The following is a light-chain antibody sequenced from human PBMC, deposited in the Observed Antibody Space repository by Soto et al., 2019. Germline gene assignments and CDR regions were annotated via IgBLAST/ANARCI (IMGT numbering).Light chain of an antibody. J-gene: IGLJ2*01. Sequence: QSALTQPASVSGSPGQSITISYTGTNNDVGGFNFVSWYQQHPGKDPKLLIYDVDDRPSGVSNRFSGSRSGNTASLTISGLQAEDEADYYCSSYTGRSTVIFGGGTKLTVL. CDR1: NNDVGGFNF. CDR3: SSYTGRSTVI. CDR2: DVD. V-gene: IGLV2-14*03.